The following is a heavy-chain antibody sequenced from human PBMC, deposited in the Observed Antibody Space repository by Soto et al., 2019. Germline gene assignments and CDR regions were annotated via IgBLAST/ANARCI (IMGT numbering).Heavy chain of an antibody. CDR3: ARDRGGCSSTSCYNYYYYGMDV. Sequence: GGSLRLSCAASGFTFSSYDMHWVRQATGKGLEWVSAIGTAGDTYYPGSVKGRFTISRENAKNSLYLQMNSLRAEDTAVYYCARDRGGCSSTSCYNYYYYGMDVWGQGTTVTVSS. CDR1: GFTFSSYD. CDR2: IGTAGDT. D-gene: IGHD2-2*02. J-gene: IGHJ6*02. V-gene: IGHV3-13*01.